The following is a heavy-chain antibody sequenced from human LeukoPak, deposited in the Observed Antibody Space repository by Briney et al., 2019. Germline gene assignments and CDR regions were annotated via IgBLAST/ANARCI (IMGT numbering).Heavy chain of an antibody. V-gene: IGHV3-23*01. J-gene: IGHJ4*02. CDR2: ISGSGGST. D-gene: IGHD3-3*01. CDR3: AKGRQAPFWSGYYHFDY. Sequence: GGSLRLSCAASGFTFSSYAMSWVRQAPGKGLEWVSAISGSGGSTYYADSVKGRFTISRDNSKNTLYLQMNSLRAEDTAVYYCAKGRQAPFWSGYYHFDYWGQGTLVTVSS. CDR1: GFTFSSYA.